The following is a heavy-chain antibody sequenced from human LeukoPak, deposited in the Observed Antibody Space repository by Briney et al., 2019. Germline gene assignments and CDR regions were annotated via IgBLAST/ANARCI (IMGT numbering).Heavy chain of an antibody. CDR1: GFTFSSYA. Sequence: QPGGSLRLSCAASGFTFSSYAMRWVRQAPGKGLEWVAVISYDGSNKYYADSVKGRFTISRDNSKNTLYLQMNSLRAEDTAVYYCARPASIAAAGTGVYYYYCMDVWSKGTTVTVSS. CDR2: ISYDGSNK. D-gene: IGHD6-13*01. V-gene: IGHV3-30-3*01. J-gene: IGHJ6*03. CDR3: ARPASIAAAGTGVYYYYCMDV.